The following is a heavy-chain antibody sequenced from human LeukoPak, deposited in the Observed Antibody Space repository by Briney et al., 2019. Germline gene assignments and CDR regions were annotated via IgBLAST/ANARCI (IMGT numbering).Heavy chain of an antibody. D-gene: IGHD3-3*01. V-gene: IGHV4-30-2*01. J-gene: IGHJ4*02. Sequence: SETLSLTCTVSGGSISSGGYYWSWLRQPPGKGLEWIGYIYHSGSTYYNPSLKSRVTISVDRSKNQFSLKLSSVTAAGTAAYSCARTVITIFAVVTFDYWGQGTLVTASS. CDR3: ARTVITIFAVVTFDY. CDR1: GGSISSGGYY. CDR2: IYHSGST.